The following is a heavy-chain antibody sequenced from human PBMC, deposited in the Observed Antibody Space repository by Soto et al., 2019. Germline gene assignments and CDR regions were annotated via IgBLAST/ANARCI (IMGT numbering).Heavy chain of an antibody. CDR2: IYYSGST. Sequence: LSLTCTVSCGSISSSSYYWGWIRQPPGKGLEWIGSIYYSGSTYYNPSLKSRVAISVDTSKNQFSLKLSSVTAADTAVYYCARSILTVSLSHDWGQGTLLTVSS. D-gene: IGHD3-9*01. CDR3: ARSILTVSLSHD. CDR1: CGSISSSSYY. J-gene: IGHJ4*02. V-gene: IGHV4-39*01.